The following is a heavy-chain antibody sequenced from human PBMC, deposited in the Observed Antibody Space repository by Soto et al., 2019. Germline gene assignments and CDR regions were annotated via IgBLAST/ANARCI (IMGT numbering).Heavy chain of an antibody. Sequence: GGSLRLSCAASGFTFSDYYMSWIRQAPGKGLEWVSYISSSGSTIYYADSVKGRFTISRDNAKNSLYLQMNSLRAEDTAVYYCARDVRTGWSGYYISQRDYYYYYMDVWGKGTTVTVSS. CDR2: ISSSGSTI. J-gene: IGHJ6*03. D-gene: IGHD3-3*01. V-gene: IGHV3-11*01. CDR1: GFTFSDYY. CDR3: ARDVRTGWSGYYISQRDYYYYYMDV.